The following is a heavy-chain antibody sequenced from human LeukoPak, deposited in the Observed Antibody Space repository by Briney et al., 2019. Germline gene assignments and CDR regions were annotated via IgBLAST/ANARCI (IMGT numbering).Heavy chain of an antibody. Sequence: SQTLSLTCAISGDSVSSNSAAWSWVRQSPSRGLEWLGRTYYRSKWYYESAVSVKSRITINPDTSKNQFSVQLNSVTPEDTAVYYCARGATAYFDYWGQGTLVTVSS. CDR3: ARGATAYFDY. J-gene: IGHJ4*02. D-gene: IGHD5-12*01. V-gene: IGHV6-1*01. CDR2: TYYRSKWYY. CDR1: GDSVSSNSAA.